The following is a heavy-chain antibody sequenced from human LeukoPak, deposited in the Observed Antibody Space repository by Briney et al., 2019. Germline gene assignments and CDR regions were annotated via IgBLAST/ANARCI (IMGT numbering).Heavy chain of an antibody. Sequence: GGSLRLSCAASGFTFSSYAMSWVRQAPGKGLEWVSAISGSGGSTYYADSVKGRFTISRDNSKNTLYLQMNSLRAEDTAVYYCATSSGWVHYYYMDVWGKGTTVTVSS. CDR3: ATSSGWVHYYYMDV. CDR2: ISGSGGST. D-gene: IGHD6-19*01. V-gene: IGHV3-23*01. CDR1: GFTFSSYA. J-gene: IGHJ6*03.